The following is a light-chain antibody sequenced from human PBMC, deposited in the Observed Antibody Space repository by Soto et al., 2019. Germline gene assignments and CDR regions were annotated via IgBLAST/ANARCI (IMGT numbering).Light chain of an antibody. V-gene: IGLV1-40*01. Sequence: QSVLTQPPSVSGAPGQRVALSCAGTSSNIGAGYDVHWYQHLPGTAPKLLILGNINRPAGVPDRFSGSKSGTSASLAISGLQAADEGYYYCQTYDTGVSGSIFGGGTKLTVL. CDR2: GNI. CDR1: SSNIGAGYD. CDR3: QTYDTGVSGSI. J-gene: IGLJ2*01.